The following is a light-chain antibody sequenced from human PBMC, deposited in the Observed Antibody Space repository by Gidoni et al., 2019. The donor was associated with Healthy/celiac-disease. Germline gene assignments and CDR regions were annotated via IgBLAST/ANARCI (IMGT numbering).Light chain of an antibody. Sequence: QSVLTQPPSESGTPGQRVTISCSGSSSNIGSTTVNWYQQLPGTAPNLLIYSNNQRPSGVPDRFSGSKSGPSASLAISGLQSEDEADYYCAAWDDSLNGGVFGGGTKLTVL. J-gene: IGLJ3*02. CDR3: AAWDDSLNGGV. CDR2: SNN. V-gene: IGLV1-44*01. CDR1: SSNIGSTT.